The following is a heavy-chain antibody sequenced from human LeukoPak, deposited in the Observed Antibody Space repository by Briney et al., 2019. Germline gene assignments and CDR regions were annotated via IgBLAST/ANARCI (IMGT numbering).Heavy chain of an antibody. Sequence: KPGGSLRLSCAASGFSFSDYYMSWIRQAPGKGLEWVSHISSTGSYTDYADSVKGRFTISRDNAKNSLYLQMNSLRAEDTAVYYCASAAAVAGLSDYWGQGTLVTVSS. CDR3: ASAAAVAGLSDY. CDR1: GFSFSDYY. D-gene: IGHD6-19*01. V-gene: IGHV3-11*03. J-gene: IGHJ4*02. CDR2: ISSTGSYT.